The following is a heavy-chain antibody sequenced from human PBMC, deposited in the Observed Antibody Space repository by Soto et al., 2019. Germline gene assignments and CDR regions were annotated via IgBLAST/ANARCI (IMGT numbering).Heavy chain of an antibody. Sequence: PGGSLRLSCTASGFTFSDYYMSWIRQAPGKGLKWVSCISSSGNTIYYADSVKGRFTISRDNAQNSLYLQMNSLRAEDTAVYYCARARGCSGYGLNWWGQGTLVTVSS. CDR2: ISSSGNTI. D-gene: IGHD5-12*01. CDR1: GFTFSDYY. J-gene: IGHJ4*02. V-gene: IGHV3-11*01. CDR3: ARARGCSGYGLNW.